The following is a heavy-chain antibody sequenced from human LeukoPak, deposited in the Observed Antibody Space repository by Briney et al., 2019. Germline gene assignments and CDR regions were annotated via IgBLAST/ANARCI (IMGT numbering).Heavy chain of an antibody. Sequence: PGTSLRLSCAASGFTFGTYAMHWVRQAPGKGLEWVAVLSDDGNKEYYADSVKGRFTISRDNSKNTLYLQMNSLSAEDTAVYCCAKVGTNFLRYHFDSWGRGTLVTVSS. V-gene: IGHV3-30-3*01. J-gene: IGHJ4*02. CDR1: GFTFGTYA. D-gene: IGHD1-1*01. CDR3: AKVGTNFLRYHFDS. CDR2: LSDDGNKE.